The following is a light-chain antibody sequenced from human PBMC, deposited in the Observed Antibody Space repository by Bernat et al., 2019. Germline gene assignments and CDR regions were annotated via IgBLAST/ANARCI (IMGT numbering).Light chain of an antibody. CDR2: NNN. V-gene: IGLV1-47*02. CDR1: SSNIGSNY. J-gene: IGLJ3*02. Sequence: QSVLTQPPSASGTPGQRVSISCSGSSSNIGSNYVYWYQQIPGTAPKLLIYNNNQRPSGVPDRFSGSKSGTSASLAISGLRSEDEADYYCAAWDDSLSGPVFGGGTQLTVL. CDR3: AAWDDSLSGPV.